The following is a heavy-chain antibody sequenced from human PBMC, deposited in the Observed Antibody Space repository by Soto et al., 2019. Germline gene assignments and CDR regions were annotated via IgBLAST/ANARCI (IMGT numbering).Heavy chain of an antibody. CDR1: GGSISSYY. CDR3: ARSTVDTAMVTFDY. D-gene: IGHD5-18*01. V-gene: IGHV4-59*01. Sequence: SETLSLTCTVSGGSISSYYWSWIRQPPGKGLEWIGYIYYSGSTNYNPSLKNRVTISVDTSKNQFSLKLSSVTAADTAVYYCARSTVDTAMVTFDYWGQGTLVTVSS. J-gene: IGHJ4*02. CDR2: IYYSGST.